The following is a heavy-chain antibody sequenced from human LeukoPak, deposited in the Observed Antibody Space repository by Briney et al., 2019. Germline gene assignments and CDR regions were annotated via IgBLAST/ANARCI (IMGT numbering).Heavy chain of an antibody. CDR1: GYTFTVYY. V-gene: IGHV1-2*02. J-gene: IGHJ3*02. D-gene: IGHD4-23*01. Sequence: ASVKVSCKASGYTFTVYYMHWVRQAPGQGLEWMGWINPNSGGTNYAQKFQGRVTMTRDTSISTAYMELRRLRSDDTAVYYCARGTTVVTVDAFDIWGQGTMVTVSS. CDR2: INPNSGGT. CDR3: ARGTTVVTVDAFDI.